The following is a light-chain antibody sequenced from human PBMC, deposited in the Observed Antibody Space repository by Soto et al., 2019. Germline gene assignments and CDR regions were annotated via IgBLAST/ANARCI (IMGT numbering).Light chain of an antibody. CDR3: SSYAGSNDLV. CDR1: SSDVGGYNY. J-gene: IGLJ3*02. Sequence: QSALTQPPSASGSPGRSVTISCIGTSSDVGGYNYVSWYQQHPGKAPKLIISEVSKRPSGVPDRFSGSKSGNTASLTVSGLQAEDEADYFCSSYAGSNDLVFGGGTQLTVL. V-gene: IGLV2-8*01. CDR2: EVS.